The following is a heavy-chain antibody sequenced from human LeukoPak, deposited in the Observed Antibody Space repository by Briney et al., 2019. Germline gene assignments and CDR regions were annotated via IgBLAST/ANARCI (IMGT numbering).Heavy chain of an antibody. CDR1: GFTFSSYA. V-gene: IGHV3-30-3*01. CDR3: ARGISSGIVVTAIAY. Sequence: GRSLRLSCAASGFTFSSYAMHWGRQAPDNGLEWMAVISDGGSDKYYADSVRGRFTIARDNSENTLSLQMSSLRAEDTAVYYCARGISSGIVVTAIAYWGQGTLVTVSS. CDR2: ISDGGSDK. J-gene: IGHJ4*02. D-gene: IGHD2-21*02.